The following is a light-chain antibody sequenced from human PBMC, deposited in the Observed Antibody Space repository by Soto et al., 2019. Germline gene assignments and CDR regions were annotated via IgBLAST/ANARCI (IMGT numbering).Light chain of an antibody. V-gene: IGKV1-9*01. CDR2: AAS. CDR1: QGISSY. J-gene: IGKJ1*01. CDR3: QQLYSYPPT. Sequence: DIQLTQSPSFLSASVGDRVTITCRASQGISSYLAWSQQNPGKAPKLLIYAASTLQSGVPSRFSGSGSGTEFTLTISSLQPEDFATYYCQQLYSYPPTFGQGTKVEIK.